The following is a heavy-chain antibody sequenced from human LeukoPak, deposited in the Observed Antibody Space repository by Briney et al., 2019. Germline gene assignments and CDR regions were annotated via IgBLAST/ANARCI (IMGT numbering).Heavy chain of an antibody. CDR2: INHSGST. Sequence: SETLSLTCAVYGGSFSGYYWSWIRQPPGKGLEWIGEINHSGSTKYSPSLKSRVTISVDTSKNQFSLKLNSVTVADTAVYYCARVSMTTVFWGIAVAGTGAFDIWGQGTKVTVSS. D-gene: IGHD6-19*01. CDR3: ARVSMTTVFWGIAVAGTGAFDI. V-gene: IGHV4-34*01. J-gene: IGHJ3*02. CDR1: GGSFSGYY.